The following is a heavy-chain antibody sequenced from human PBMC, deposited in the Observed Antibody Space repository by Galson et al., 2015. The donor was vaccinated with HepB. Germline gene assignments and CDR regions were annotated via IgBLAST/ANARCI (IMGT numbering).Heavy chain of an antibody. V-gene: IGHV3-30-3*01. J-gene: IGHJ6*02. CDR2: ISYDGSNK. CDR1: GFTFSSYA. Sequence: SLRLSCAASGFTFSSYAMHWVRQAPGKGLEWVAVISYDGSNKYYADSVKGRFTISRDNSKNTLYLQMNSLRAEDTAVYYCARGDYYYGMDVWGQGTTVTVSS. CDR3: ARGDYYYGMDV.